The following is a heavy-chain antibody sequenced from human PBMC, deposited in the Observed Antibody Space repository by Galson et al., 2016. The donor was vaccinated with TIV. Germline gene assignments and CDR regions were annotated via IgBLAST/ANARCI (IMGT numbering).Heavy chain of an antibody. D-gene: IGHD2-21*01. CDR1: GFSVSDNY. CDR2: FSNSDYT. V-gene: IGHV3-66*03. Sequence: SLRLSCAASGFSVSDNYINWVRQAPGKGLEWVSIFSNSDYTNYADSVKGRFTISRDNSKNTVYLHMSRLRAEDTAVYYCARERRNCGGNCYLPHYIGMDVWGQGTTVTVSS. CDR3: ARERRNCGGNCYLPHYIGMDV. J-gene: IGHJ6*02.